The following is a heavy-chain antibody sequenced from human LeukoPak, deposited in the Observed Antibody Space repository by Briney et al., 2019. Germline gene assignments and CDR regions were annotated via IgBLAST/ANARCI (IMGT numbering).Heavy chain of an antibody. V-gene: IGHV1-18*01. CDR1: GYTFTSYG. Sequence: ASVKVSCKASGYTFTSYGISWVRQAPGQGLEWMGWISAYNCNTNYAQKFQGRVTITADKSTSTAYMELSSLRSEDTAVYYCARVEAYGKVADYWGQGTLVTVSS. CDR2: ISAYNCNT. D-gene: IGHD4-17*01. J-gene: IGHJ4*02. CDR3: ARVEAYGKVADY.